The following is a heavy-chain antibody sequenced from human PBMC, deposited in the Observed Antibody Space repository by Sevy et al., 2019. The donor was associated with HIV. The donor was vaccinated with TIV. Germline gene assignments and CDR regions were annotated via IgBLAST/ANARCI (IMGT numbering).Heavy chain of an antibody. V-gene: IGHV4-39*01. CDR3: ARWYGNNFDY. D-gene: IGHD3-10*01. CDR1: GGTISSSSYR. J-gene: IGHJ4*02. CDR2: IYHTGAA. Sequence: ETLSLTCTVSGGTISSSSYRWGWIRPPPGKGLGWVGSIYHTGAADDNPSLRRQVTMSVDTSKNQFSLQVGSVTAADTAVYYCARWYGNNFDYWGQGALVTVSS.